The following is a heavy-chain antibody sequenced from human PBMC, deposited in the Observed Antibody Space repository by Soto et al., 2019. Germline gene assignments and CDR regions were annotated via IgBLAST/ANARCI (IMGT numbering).Heavy chain of an antibody. CDR2: ILVGGST. D-gene: IGHD2-8*02. Sequence: EVQMLESGGGLVQPGGSLRLSCAVSGFTCSSYDMSWVRQAPGKGLEWVSTILVGGSTYYPDSVKGRFTISRDNSKNTLFLQMNSLTAGDTAVYYCAKATATGGGAFDICGQGTMVTVSS. CDR3: AKATATGGGAFDI. J-gene: IGHJ3*02. CDR1: GFTCSSYD. V-gene: IGHV3-23*01.